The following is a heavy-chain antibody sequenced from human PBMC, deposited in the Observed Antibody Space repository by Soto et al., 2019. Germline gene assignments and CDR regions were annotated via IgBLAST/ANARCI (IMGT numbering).Heavy chain of an antibody. D-gene: IGHD6-13*01. CDR3: ASSSSLAAAGYFKF. J-gene: IGHJ4*02. V-gene: IGHV1-69*01. CDR1: GDLFNNYA. CDR2: ISPLFSTT. Sequence: QVQLVQSGAEVKEPGSSVKVSCKATGDLFNNYAFNWVRQAPGQGLEWMGRISPLFSTTNYAQKWQGRVTIGADELTTIVYLEESNLESEDTAMYYCASSSSLAAAGYFKFWGQGTLVTVSP.